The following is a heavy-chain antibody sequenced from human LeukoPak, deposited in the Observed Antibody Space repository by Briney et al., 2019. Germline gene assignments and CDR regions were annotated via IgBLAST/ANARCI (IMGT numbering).Heavy chain of an antibody. J-gene: IGHJ1*01. CDR3: ARELLGAPTPGAH. CDR2: IYTSWST. V-gene: IGHV4-4*07. Sequence: SETLSLTCTVSVGSISIYFWSLIRQPAGKGLEWIGRIYTSWSTNYNPSLKSRVTISVDTSKNQFSLKLSSVTAADTAVYYCARELLGAPTPGAHWGRGTGVSVSS. D-gene: IGHD2-21*01. CDR1: VGSISIYF.